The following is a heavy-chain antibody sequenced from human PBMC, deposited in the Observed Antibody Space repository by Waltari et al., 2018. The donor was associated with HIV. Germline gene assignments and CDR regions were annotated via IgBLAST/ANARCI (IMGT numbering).Heavy chain of an antibody. Sequence: QVQRQESGPGLVKPTETLSLTCTVSGGAIRSGSYYRSWIRPPAGKGLEWIGRIYTSGSTNYNPSLKSRVTISVDTSKTQFSLKLSSVTAADTAVYYCARVSTVVTPYFDLWGRGTLVTVSS. CDR1: GGAIRSGSYY. V-gene: IGHV4-61*02. CDR2: IYTSGST. J-gene: IGHJ2*01. D-gene: IGHD4-17*01. CDR3: ARVSTVVTPYFDL.